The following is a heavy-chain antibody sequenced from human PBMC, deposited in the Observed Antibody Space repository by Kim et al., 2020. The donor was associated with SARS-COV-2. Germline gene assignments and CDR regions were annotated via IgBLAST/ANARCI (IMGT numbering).Heavy chain of an antibody. V-gene: IGHV4-59*13. CDR2: VYFGGRT. CDR3: ARGTTVTPFFP. Sequence: SETLSLTCTVSGDFTGDFVSVYYWNWIRHAPGKGLEWIGYVYFGGRTNYNTSLASRVMISADTSKKQFSLRLTSVTVADTAVYYCARGTTVTPFFPWGQG. J-gene: IGHJ5*02. CDR1: GDFTGDFVSVYY. D-gene: IGHD4-17*01.